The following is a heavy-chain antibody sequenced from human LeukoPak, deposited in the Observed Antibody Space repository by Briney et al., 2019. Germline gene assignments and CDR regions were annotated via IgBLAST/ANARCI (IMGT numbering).Heavy chain of an antibody. CDR1: GYTFTGYY. Sequence: ASVKVSCKASGYTFTGYYMHWVRQAPGQGLEWMGWINPNSGGTNYAQKFQGRVTMTRDTSISTAYMELSRLRSDDTAVYYCARGLLGATTSYDYWGQGTLVTVSS. D-gene: IGHD1-26*01. J-gene: IGHJ4*02. V-gene: IGHV1-2*02. CDR3: ARGLLGATTSYDY. CDR2: INPNSGGT.